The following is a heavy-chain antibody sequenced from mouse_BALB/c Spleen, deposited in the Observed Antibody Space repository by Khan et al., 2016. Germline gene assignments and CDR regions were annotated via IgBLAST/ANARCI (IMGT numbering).Heavy chain of an antibody. V-gene: IGHV1-87*01. J-gene: IGHJ3*01. Sequence: QVQLQQSGAELARPGASVRLSCKASGYTSANYWMQWVKQRPGQGLEWIGSIYPGDGDTRYSQKFKDKATLTADKSSSSAFMHLRSVASEDAAVYCGAEALFVYWGQGTLVTVSA. CDR2: IYPGDGDT. CDR1: GYTSANYW. CDR3: AEALFVY.